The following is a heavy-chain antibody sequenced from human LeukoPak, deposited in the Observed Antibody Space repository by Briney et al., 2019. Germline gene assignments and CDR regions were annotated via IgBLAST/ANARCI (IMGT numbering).Heavy chain of an antibody. J-gene: IGHJ6*02. CDR1: GFSFSTYD. D-gene: IGHD2-15*01. V-gene: IGHV3-48*03. Sequence: GGSLRLACAASGFSFSTYDMHWVRQAPGKGLEWVSYISSSGSTIYYADSVKGRFTISRDNAKNSLYLQMNSLRAEDTAVYYCARVVTRISDVWGQGTTVTVSS. CDR2: ISSSGSTI. CDR3: ARVVTRISDV.